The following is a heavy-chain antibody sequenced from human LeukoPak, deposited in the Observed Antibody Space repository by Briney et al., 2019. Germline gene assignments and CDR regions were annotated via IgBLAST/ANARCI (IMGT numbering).Heavy chain of an antibody. V-gene: IGHV3-15*01. J-gene: IGHJ6*02. D-gene: IGHD3-3*01. Sequence: GGSLRLSCAASGFTFSNAWMSWVRQAPGKGLEWVGRIKSKTDGGTTDYAAPVKGRFTISRVDSKNTLYLQMNSLKTEDTAVYYCTTDVRGRDFWSGYYYYYYGMDVWGQGTTVTVSS. CDR2: IKSKTDGGTT. CDR1: GFTFSNAW. CDR3: TTDVRGRDFWSGYYYYYYGMDV.